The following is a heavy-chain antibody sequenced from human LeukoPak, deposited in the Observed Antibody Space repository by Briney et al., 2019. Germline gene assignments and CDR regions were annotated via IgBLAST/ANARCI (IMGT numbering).Heavy chain of an antibody. J-gene: IGHJ5*02. CDR2: ISNFGDII. CDR1: GFTFSNYE. CDR3: ARAGSGRSPDWFDP. D-gene: IGHD1-26*01. Sequence: GGSLRLSCAASGFTFSNYEMNWVRQAPGKGLEWISHISNFGDIIHYADSVEGRFTISRDNAKNSLYLQMDSLRAEDTAVYYCARAGSGRSPDWFDPWGQGTLVTVSS. V-gene: IGHV3-48*03.